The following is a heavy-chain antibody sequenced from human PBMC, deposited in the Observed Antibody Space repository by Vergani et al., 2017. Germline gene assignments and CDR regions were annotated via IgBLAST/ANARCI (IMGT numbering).Heavy chain of an antibody. J-gene: IGHJ3*01. V-gene: IGHV1-2*02. CDR2: INPNSGGT. CDR1: GYTFTGYY. Sequence: QVQLVQSGAEVKKPGASVKVSCKASGYTFTGYYMHWVRQAPGQGVEWMGWINPNSGGTNYAQKFQSRVTMTRDTSISTAYMELSRLRSDDTAVYYCAREVVNDYGDYREWAADFWGQGTMVTVSS. D-gene: IGHD4-17*01. CDR3: AREVVNDYGDYREWAADF.